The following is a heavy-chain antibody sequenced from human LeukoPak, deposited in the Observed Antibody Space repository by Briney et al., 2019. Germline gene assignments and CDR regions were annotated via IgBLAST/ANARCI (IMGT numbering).Heavy chain of an antibody. J-gene: IGHJ4*02. V-gene: IGHV4-31*03. D-gene: IGHD3-3*02. CDR3: ARYLLAANLETTYFDY. Sequence: SSETLSLTCTVSGGSISSGGYYWRWIRQHPGKGLEWIGYIYYSGSTYYNPSLKSRVTISVDTSKNQFSLKLSSVTAADTAVYYCARYLLAANLETTYFDYWGQGTLVTVSS. CDR1: GGSISSGGYY. CDR2: IYYSGST.